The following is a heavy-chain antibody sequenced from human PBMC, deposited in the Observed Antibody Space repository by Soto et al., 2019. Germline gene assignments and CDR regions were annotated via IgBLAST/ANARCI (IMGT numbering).Heavy chain of an antibody. D-gene: IGHD5-12*01. CDR1: GFTFSSYG. CDR3: AREMATEDWYFDL. CDR2: IWYDGSNK. V-gene: IGHV3-33*01. Sequence: QVQLVESGGGVVQPGRSLRLSCAASGFTFSSYGMHWVRQAPGKGLEWVAVIWYDGSNKYYADSVKGRFTISRDNSKNTLYLQMNSLRAEDTAVYYCAREMATEDWYFDLWGRGTLVTGSS. J-gene: IGHJ2*01.